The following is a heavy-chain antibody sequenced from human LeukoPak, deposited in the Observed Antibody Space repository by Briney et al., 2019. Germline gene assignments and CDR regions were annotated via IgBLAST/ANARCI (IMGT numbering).Heavy chain of an antibody. J-gene: IGHJ4*02. Sequence: PGGSLRLSCAASGFTFSSYAMSWVRQAPAKGLEWVSAISGSGGSTYYADSVKGRFTISRDNSKNKLYLQMNSLRAEDTAVYYCAKVLSRQLAVGWYFDYWGQGTLVTVSS. CDR2: ISGSGGST. CDR1: GFTFSSYA. V-gene: IGHV3-23*01. CDR3: AKVLSRQLAVGWYFDY. D-gene: IGHD6-6*01.